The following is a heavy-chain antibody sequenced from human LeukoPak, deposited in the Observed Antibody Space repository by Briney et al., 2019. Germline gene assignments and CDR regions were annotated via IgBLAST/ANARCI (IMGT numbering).Heavy chain of an antibody. CDR1: GFTFSSYS. Sequence: GGSLRLPCAASGFTFSSYSMNWVRQAPGKGLEWVSSISSSSSYIYYADSVKGRFTISRDNAKNSLYLQMNSLRAEDTAVYYCARVRGYFDSIDYWGQGTLVTVSS. V-gene: IGHV3-21*01. D-gene: IGHD3-9*01. CDR2: ISSSSSYI. J-gene: IGHJ4*02. CDR3: ARVRGYFDSIDY.